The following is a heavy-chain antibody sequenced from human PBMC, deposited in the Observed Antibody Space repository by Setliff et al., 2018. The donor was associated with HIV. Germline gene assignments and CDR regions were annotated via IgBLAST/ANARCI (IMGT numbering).Heavy chain of an antibody. CDR1: GYTFTNYA. D-gene: IGHD3-22*01. CDR3: ARDGYYYDGSAYSTFDY. V-gene: IGHV1-3*01. Sequence: GASVKVSCKASGYTFTNYAMHWVRQAPGQRLEWMGWINAGNGNTKYSQKIQGRVTITRDTSASTAYMELSSLRSEDTAVYYCARDGYYYDGSAYSTFDYWGQGTLVTV. CDR2: INAGNGNT. J-gene: IGHJ4*02.